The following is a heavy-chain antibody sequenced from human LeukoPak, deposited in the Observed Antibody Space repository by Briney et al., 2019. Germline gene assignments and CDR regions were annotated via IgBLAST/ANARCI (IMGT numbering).Heavy chain of an antibody. V-gene: IGHV3-30*02. D-gene: IGHD1-26*01. CDR1: GFTFRSYV. Sequence: GGSLRLSCAASGFTFRSYVMHWVRQAPGKGLEWVAFIRYDGSDKYYADSVKGRFTISRDNSKNTLYLQMNSLRAEDTAVYYCAKCPNSGSYYRFDYWGQGTLVTVSS. CDR3: AKCPNSGSYYRFDY. CDR2: IRYDGSDK. J-gene: IGHJ4*02.